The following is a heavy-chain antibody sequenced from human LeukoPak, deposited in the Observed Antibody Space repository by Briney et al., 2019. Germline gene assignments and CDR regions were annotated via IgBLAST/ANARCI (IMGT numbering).Heavy chain of an antibody. V-gene: IGHV3-23*01. CDR2: VSGNGNNK. CDR3: AGSSGYSRTFHYYYYLDV. D-gene: IGHD3-22*01. Sequence: PWGSLTLSCSASGVTFSNYSMTWGRQAPRKGLGLVSTVSGNGNNKSYSDSVKGRLTTSSDNSTNTLYLQMNSPRAADTAVYYCAGSSGYSRTFHYYYYLDVWGKGTTVTVSS. CDR1: GVTFSNYS. J-gene: IGHJ6*03.